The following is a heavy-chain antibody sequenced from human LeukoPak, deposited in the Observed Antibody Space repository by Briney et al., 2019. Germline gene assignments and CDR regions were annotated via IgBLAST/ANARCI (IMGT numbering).Heavy chain of an antibody. CDR3: ARGKRFVTVTTGWYFDL. Sequence: PSETLSLTCAVSGGSISSGGYSWSWIRQPPGKGLEWIGYIYHSGSTYYNPSLKSRVTISVDRSKNQFSLKLSSVTAADTAVYYCARGKRFVTVTTGWYFDLWGRGTLVTVSS. V-gene: IGHV4-30-2*01. CDR2: IYHSGST. D-gene: IGHD4-17*01. CDR1: GGSISSGGYS. J-gene: IGHJ2*01.